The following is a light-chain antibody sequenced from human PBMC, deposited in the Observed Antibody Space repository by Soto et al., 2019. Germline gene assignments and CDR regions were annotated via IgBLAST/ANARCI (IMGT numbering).Light chain of an antibody. V-gene: IGKV1-33*01. J-gene: IGKJ5*01. CDR2: DAS. CDR3: QQYENLPT. Sequence: DIAMSQSPSTLSASVGDRVTITCRASQSIHGWLAWYQQKPGRAPKLLIYDASNLEAGVPSRFRGSGSGTDFTFTISRLQPEDIATYYCQQYENLPTFGQGTRLEIK. CDR1: QSIHGW.